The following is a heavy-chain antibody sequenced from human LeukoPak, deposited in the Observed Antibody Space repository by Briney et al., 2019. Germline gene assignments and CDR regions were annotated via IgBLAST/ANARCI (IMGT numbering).Heavy chain of an antibody. CDR2: IYYSGST. Sequence: PSETLSLTCTVSGGSISSGGYYWSWIRQHPGKGLEWIGYIYYSGSTYYNPSLKSRVTISVDTSKNQFSLKLSSVTAADTAVYYCARESGFGVATDDAFDIWGQGTMVTVSS. CDR1: GGSISSGGYY. D-gene: IGHD3-3*01. J-gene: IGHJ3*02. CDR3: ARESGFGVATDDAFDI. V-gene: IGHV4-31*03.